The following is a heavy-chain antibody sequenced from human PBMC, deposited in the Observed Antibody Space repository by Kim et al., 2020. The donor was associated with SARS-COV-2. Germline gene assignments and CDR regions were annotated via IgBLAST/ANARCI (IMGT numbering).Heavy chain of an antibody. Sequence: YSNPCLKSRVTLSVDTSKKQFSLKLTSVTAADTAVYYCARRSRGDGSPGYWGQGTLVTVSS. V-gene: IGHV4-39*01. J-gene: IGHJ4*02. CDR3: ARRSRGDGSPGY. D-gene: IGHD3-16*01.